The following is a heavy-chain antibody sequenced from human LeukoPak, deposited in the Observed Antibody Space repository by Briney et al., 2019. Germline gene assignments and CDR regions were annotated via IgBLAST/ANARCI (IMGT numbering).Heavy chain of an antibody. Sequence: GGSLRLSCAASGFIFSSYAKSWVRQAPGKKLEWVSAISGSSGGIYYADSVKGRFTISRDNSKNTLYLQMNSLRAEDTAVYNCAKGGMFYAFDIWGQGTMVTVSS. CDR3: AKGGMFYAFDI. CDR2: ISGSSGGI. CDR1: GFIFSSYA. J-gene: IGHJ3*02. V-gene: IGHV3-23*01. D-gene: IGHD3-10*02.